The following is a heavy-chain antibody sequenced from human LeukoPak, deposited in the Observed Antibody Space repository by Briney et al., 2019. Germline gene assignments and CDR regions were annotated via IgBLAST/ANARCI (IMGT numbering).Heavy chain of an antibody. Sequence: PGGSLRLSCAASGFTFSDYYMSWIRQAPGKGLEWVSYISSSGSTIYYADSVKGRFTISRDNAKNSLYLQMNSLRAEDTAVYYCARGGGQMVRARRATQTNNWFDPWGQGTLVTVSS. CDR3: ARGGGQMVRARRATQTNNWFDP. CDR2: ISSSGSTI. J-gene: IGHJ5*02. V-gene: IGHV3-11*04. CDR1: GFTFSDYY. D-gene: IGHD3-10*01.